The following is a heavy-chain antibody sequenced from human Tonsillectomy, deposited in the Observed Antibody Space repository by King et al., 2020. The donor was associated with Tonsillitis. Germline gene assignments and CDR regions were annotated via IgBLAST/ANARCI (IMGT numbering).Heavy chain of an antibody. V-gene: IGHV3-30*10. CDR3: ARGPPELRFLDMDV. CDR1: GFIFNNYA. D-gene: IGHD3-3*01. CDR2: ISYEGSNK. Sequence: VQLVESGGGVVQPGRFLRLSCAASGFIFNNYALHWVRQAPGKGLEWVAVISYEGSNKYYTDSVKGRFTISRDSSKNTLYLQMNSLRAEDTAVYYCARGPPELRFLDMDVWGTGTTVTVSS. J-gene: IGHJ6*03.